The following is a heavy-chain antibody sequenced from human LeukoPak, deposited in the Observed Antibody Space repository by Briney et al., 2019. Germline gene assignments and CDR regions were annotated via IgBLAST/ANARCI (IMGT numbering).Heavy chain of an antibody. D-gene: IGHD3-22*01. J-gene: IGHJ5*02. Sequence: PGGSLRLSCAASGFTFSSYAMSWVRQAPGKGLEWVSAISGSGGSTYYADSVEGRLTISRDNSKNTLYLQMNSLRAEDTAVYYCAKNYDSSGYYPNWFDPWGQGTLVTVSS. V-gene: IGHV3-23*01. CDR1: GFTFSSYA. CDR3: AKNYDSSGYYPNWFDP. CDR2: ISGSGGST.